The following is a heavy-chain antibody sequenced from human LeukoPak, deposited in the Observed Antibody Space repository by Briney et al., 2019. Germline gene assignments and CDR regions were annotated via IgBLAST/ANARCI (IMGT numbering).Heavy chain of an antibody. CDR3: AIQETTVTTYDY. CDR1: GFTFSSYG. D-gene: IGHD4-17*01. Sequence: PGGSLRLSCAASGFTFSSYGMHWVRQAPGKGLEWVAVIWYDGSNKYYADSVKGRFTISRDNSKNTLYLQMNSLRAEDTAVYYCAIQETTVTTYDYWGQGTLVTVSS. V-gene: IGHV3-33*01. CDR2: IWYDGSNK. J-gene: IGHJ4*02.